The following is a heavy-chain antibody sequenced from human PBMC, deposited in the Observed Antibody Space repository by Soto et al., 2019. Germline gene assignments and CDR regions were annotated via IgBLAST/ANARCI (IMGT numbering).Heavy chain of an antibody. D-gene: IGHD3-9*01. V-gene: IGHV4-30-2*01. CDR1: GGSISSGGYS. Sequence: QLQLQESGSGRVKPSQTLSLTCAASGGSISSGGYSWSWIRQPPGKGLEWIGYIYHSGGTYYNPSLKSRVTISVDRSKNQFSLKLSSVTAADTAVYYCASRYYDILTGSHWFDPWGQGTLVTVSS. J-gene: IGHJ5*02. CDR3: ASRYYDILTGSHWFDP. CDR2: IYHSGGT.